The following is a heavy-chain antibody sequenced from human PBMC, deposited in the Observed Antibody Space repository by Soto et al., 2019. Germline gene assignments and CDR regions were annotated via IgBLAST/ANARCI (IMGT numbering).Heavy chain of an antibody. CDR1: GYIFDSYS. CDR3: ARESSGGLCLDS. D-gene: IGHD6-25*01. J-gene: IGHJ4*02. CDR2: ISGYNAKT. Sequence: QVQLVQSGGEVKPPGASVKVSCKSSGYIFDSYSISWVRQAPGQGLEWMGDISGYNAKTKSAQKFQGRVTMTIDNSTTKAYLEVTGLTSDDTAVYYCARESSGGLCLDSWGQGTLVIVSS. V-gene: IGHV1-18*04.